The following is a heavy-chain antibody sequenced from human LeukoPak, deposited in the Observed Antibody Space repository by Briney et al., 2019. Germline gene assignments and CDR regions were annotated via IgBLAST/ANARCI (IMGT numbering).Heavy chain of an antibody. V-gene: IGHV3-23*01. CDR1: GFTFSSYA. J-gene: IGHJ3*02. D-gene: IGHD6-13*01. Sequence: GGSLRLSCAASGFTFSSYAMSWVRQTPGKGLEWVSAISGSGGSTYYADSVKGRFTISRDNSKNTLYLQMNSLRAEDTAVYYCAKDRAKSIAAAGPGAFDIWGQGTMVTVSS. CDR2: ISGSGGST. CDR3: AKDRAKSIAAAGPGAFDI.